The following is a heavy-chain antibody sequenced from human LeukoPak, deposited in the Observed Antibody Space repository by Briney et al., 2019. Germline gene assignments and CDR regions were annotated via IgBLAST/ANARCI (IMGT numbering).Heavy chain of an antibody. CDR1: GFTFSSYW. V-gene: IGHV3-30*18. CDR3: VKEYHSRGSGAYFDY. J-gene: IGHJ4*02. CDR2: ISSDGSIK. Sequence: GGSLRLSCAASGFTFSSYWMSWVRQAPGKGLEWVAVISSDGSIKVYADSVKGRFTLSRDNSINTVDLQMNSLRAEDTAVYYCVKEYHSRGSGAYFDYWGQGTLVTVSS. D-gene: IGHD1-1*01.